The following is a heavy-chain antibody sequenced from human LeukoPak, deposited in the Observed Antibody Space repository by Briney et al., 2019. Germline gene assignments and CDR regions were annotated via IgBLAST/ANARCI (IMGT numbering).Heavy chain of an antibody. CDR2: IRSSSSTI. CDR1: GFTFSSYG. CDR3: ARAKRNGFDI. J-gene: IGHJ3*02. V-gene: IGHV3-48*01. Sequence: GGSLRLSCAASGFTFSSYGMHWVRQAPGKGLEWVSYIRSSSSTIYYADSVKGRFTISRDNAKNSLYLQMNSLRAEDTAVYYCARAKRNGFDIWGQGTMVTVSS.